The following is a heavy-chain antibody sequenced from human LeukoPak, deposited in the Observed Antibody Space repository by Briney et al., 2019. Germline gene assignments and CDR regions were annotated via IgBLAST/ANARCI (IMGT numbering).Heavy chain of an antibody. V-gene: IGHV1-2*02. J-gene: IGHJ4*02. D-gene: IGHD2-15*01. CDR1: GYTFTFYY. Sequence: ASVTVSFTASGYTFTFYYMHWVRQAPGQGLEWMGWINPNSGGTNYAQKFQGRVTMTRDTSISTAYMELSRLRSDDTAVYYCARVWWPRQSYFDYWGQGTLVTVSS. CDR3: ARVWWPRQSYFDY. CDR2: INPNSGGT.